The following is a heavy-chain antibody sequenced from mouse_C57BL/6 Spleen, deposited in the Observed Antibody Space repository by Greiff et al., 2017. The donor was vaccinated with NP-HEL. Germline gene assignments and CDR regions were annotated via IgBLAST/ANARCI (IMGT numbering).Heavy chain of an antibody. V-gene: IGHV1-9*01. Sequence: QVQLKQSGAELMKPGASVKLSCKATGYTFTGYWIAWVKRRPGHGLEWIGEILPGSGSTNYNEKFKGKATFTADTSSNTAYMQLSSLTTEDSAIYYCAKERPGTRWYFDVWGTGTTVTVSS. CDR2: ILPGSGST. J-gene: IGHJ1*03. CDR1: GYTFTGYW. D-gene: IGHD4-1*01. CDR3: AKERPGTRWYFDV.